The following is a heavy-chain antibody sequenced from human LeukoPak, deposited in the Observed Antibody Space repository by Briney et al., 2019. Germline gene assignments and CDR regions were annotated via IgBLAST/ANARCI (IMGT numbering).Heavy chain of an antibody. J-gene: IGHJ4*02. CDR1: GGCLSSSSYY. CDR2: IYYSGST. V-gene: IGHV4-39*01. D-gene: IGHD3-22*01. Sequence: SETLSLTCTVSGGCLSSSSYYWGWIRQPPGKGLEWIGSIYYSGSTYYNPSLKSRVTISVDTSKNQFSLNLSSVTAADTAVYYCARLYYDSSGYYQICYFDYWGQGTLVTVSS. CDR3: ARLYYDSSGYYQICYFDY.